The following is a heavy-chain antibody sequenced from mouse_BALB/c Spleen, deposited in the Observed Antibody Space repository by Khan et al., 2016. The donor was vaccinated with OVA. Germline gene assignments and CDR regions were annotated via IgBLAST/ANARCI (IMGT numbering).Heavy chain of an antibody. CDR2: IDPPNDES. J-gene: IGHJ3*01. V-gene: IGHV14-3*02. CDR3: ATRYGNPFAF. CDR1: GFNIKDTY. D-gene: IGHD2-1*01. Sequence: VQLKQSGAELVKPGASVKLSCSASGFNIKDTYIHWMKQRPEQGLEGIGRIDPPNDESKYGPKFQAKATLTADTSSNTAYLQLSSLTSEDTAVYYCATRYGNPFAFWGQGTLVSVSA.